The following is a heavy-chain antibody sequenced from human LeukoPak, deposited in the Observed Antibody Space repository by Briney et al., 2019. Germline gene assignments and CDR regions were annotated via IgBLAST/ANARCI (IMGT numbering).Heavy chain of an antibody. V-gene: IGHV4-39*07. CDR1: GGSISSSSYY. CDR2: IFYSGTT. CDR3: ARAPSVYYYYYMDV. Sequence: SETLSLTCTVSGGSISSSSYYWVWIRQSPGKGLEWIGTIFYSGTTYYNPSFTSRVTISVDTSKNQFSLKLSSVTAADTAVYYCARAPSVYYYYYMDVWGKGTTVTVSS. J-gene: IGHJ6*03.